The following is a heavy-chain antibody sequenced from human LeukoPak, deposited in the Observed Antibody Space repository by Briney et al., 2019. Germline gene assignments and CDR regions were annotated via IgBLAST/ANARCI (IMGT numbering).Heavy chain of an antibody. J-gene: IGHJ4*02. D-gene: IGHD5-18*01. V-gene: IGHV3-74*01. CDR2: INRDGSST. Sequence: PGGSLRLSCAAPGIIFSNYWMHWVRQAPGKRLVWVSRINRDGSSTSYADSVKGRFTISRDNAKNTLYLQMNSLRAEDTAVYYCARGGGYSYGSFDYWGQGTLVTVSS. CDR1: GIIFSNYW. CDR3: ARGGGYSYGSFDY.